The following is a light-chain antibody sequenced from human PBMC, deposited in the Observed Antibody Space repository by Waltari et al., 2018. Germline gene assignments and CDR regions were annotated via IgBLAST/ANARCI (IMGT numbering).Light chain of an antibody. J-gene: IGLJ3*02. CDR1: ASNIARNS. CDR3: AAWDDSRNGWV. CDR2: RNN. Sequence: QSVLTQPPSASGNPGQTVTTSCSRGASNIARNSVNWYQKFPGAAPNLLIFRNNQRPPGVPARFSGSKSGTSASLAISGLQSEDESDYFCAAWDDSRNGWVFGEGTRVAVL. V-gene: IGLV1-44*01.